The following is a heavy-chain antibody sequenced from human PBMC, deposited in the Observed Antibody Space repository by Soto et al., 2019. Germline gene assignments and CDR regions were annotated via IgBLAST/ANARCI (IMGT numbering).Heavy chain of an antibody. V-gene: IGHV3-53*02. J-gene: IGHJ4*02. CDR1: GFTVSSNY. CDR3: ARISPYCSGGSCYFPIDY. D-gene: IGHD2-15*01. Sequence: EVQLVETGGGLIQPGGSLRLSCAASGFTVSSNYMSWVRQAPGKGLEWVSVIYSGGSTYYADSVKGQFTISRDNSKNTLYLQMNSLRAEDTAVYYCARISPYCSGGSCYFPIDYWGQGTLVTVSS. CDR2: IYSGGST.